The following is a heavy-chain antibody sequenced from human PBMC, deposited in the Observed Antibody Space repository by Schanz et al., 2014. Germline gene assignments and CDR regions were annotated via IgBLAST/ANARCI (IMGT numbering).Heavy chain of an antibody. Sequence: EVQLVESGGGFVQPGGSLRLSCAASGFTFSDSWMHWVRQAPGKGLEWVSVIYSGGSTYYADSVKGRFTISRDNAKNSLYLQMNSLRAEDTAVYYCARDKGGYYPFDYWGQGTLVTVSS. CDR3: ARDKGGYYPFDY. CDR1: GFTFSDSW. V-gene: IGHV3-66*01. CDR2: IYSGGST. J-gene: IGHJ4*02. D-gene: IGHD3-3*01.